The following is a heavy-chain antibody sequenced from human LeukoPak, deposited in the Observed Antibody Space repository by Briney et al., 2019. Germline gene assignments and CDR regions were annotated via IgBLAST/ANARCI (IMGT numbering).Heavy chain of an antibody. J-gene: IGHJ4*02. CDR3: ARTPPNWGADY. CDR1: GYTFTNYD. D-gene: IGHD7-27*01. CDR2: MSLNSGNT. V-gene: IGHV1-8*01. Sequence: ASVKVSCKTSGYTFTNYDINWVRQATGQGFEWMGRMSLNSGNTGYAQKFQGRVAMTMDTSIRTAYMELSSLRSEDTAVYYCARTPPNWGADYWGQGTLVTVSS.